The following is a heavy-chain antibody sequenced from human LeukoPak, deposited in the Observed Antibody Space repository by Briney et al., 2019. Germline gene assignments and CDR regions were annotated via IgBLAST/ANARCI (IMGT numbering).Heavy chain of an antibody. CDR2: ISWNSGSI. Sequence: GGSLRLSCAASGFTFDDYAMHWVRQAPGKGLEWVSTISWNSGSIAYADSVKGRFTISRDNAKKSLYLQMNSLRVEDMALYFCAKERDTLTGSYNPGFDYWGQGSLVTVSS. D-gene: IGHD3-9*01. CDR1: GFTFDDYA. V-gene: IGHV3-9*03. J-gene: IGHJ4*02. CDR3: AKERDTLTGSYNPGFDY.